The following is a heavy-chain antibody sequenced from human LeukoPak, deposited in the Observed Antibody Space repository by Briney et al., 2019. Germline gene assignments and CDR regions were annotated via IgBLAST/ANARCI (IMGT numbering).Heavy chain of an antibody. J-gene: IGHJ4*02. V-gene: IGHV4-4*07. CDR1: GGSISSYY. Sequence: SETLSLTCSVSGGSISSYYWSWIRQPAGKGLEWIGRIYSSGSTNYNPSLKTRVTMSLDTSKNQFSLNLTTVTAADTAVYYCARTSARGAQSDYWGQGTLVTVSS. CDR2: IYSSGST. CDR3: ARTSARGAQSDY. D-gene: IGHD3-10*01.